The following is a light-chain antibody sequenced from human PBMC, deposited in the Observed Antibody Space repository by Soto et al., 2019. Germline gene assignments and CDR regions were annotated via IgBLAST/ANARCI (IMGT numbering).Light chain of an antibody. V-gene: IGKV3-20*01. CDR1: QSVSSTY. CDR2: GAS. CDR3: QQYDNSLYT. J-gene: IGKJ2*01. Sequence: EIVLTQSPGTLSLSPGERATLSCRASQSVSSTYLAWYQQKPGQAPRRLIYGASSRATGIPDRFSGSGSGTDFTLTISRLEPEDFAVYYCQQYDNSLYTFGQGTKLEIK.